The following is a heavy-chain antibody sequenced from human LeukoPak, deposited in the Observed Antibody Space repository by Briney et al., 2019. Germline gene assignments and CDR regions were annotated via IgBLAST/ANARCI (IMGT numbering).Heavy chain of an antibody. CDR1: GDSVSSNSVT. J-gene: IGHJ5*02. Sequence: SQTLSLTCAISGDSVSSNSVTWNWIRQSPSRGLEWLGRTYYRSTWYNDYAVSVRGRITVNPDTSKNQFSLHLNSVTPEDTAVYYCARRLTQYDCFDPWGQGILVIVSS. CDR2: TYYRSTWYN. CDR3: ARRLTQYDCFDP. V-gene: IGHV6-1*01. D-gene: IGHD2-2*01.